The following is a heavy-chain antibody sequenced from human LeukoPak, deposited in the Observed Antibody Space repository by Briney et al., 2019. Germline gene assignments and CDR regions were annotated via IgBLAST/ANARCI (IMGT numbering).Heavy chain of an antibody. CDR1: GFTFGDYA. CDR2: INHSGST. V-gene: IGHV4-34*01. CDR3: ARRGIVVVVVGFDY. Sequence: PGGSLRLSCTASGFTFGDYAMSWVRQPPGKGLEWIGEINHSGSTNYNPSLKSRVTISVDTSKNQFSLKLSSVTAADTAVYYCARRGIVVVVVGFDYWGQGTLVTVSS. J-gene: IGHJ4*02. D-gene: IGHD2-15*01.